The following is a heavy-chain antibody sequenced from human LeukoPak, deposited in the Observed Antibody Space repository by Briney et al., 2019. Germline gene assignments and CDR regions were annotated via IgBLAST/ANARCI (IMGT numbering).Heavy chain of an antibody. J-gene: IGHJ5*02. Sequence: PSETLSLTCTVSGGSVSSGSYYWSWIRQPPGKGLEWIGYIYYSGSTNYNPSLKSRVTISVDTSKNQFSLKLSSVTAAGTAVYYCARVLTDYDFWSGFVWFDPWGQGTLVTVSS. CDR1: GGSVSSGSYY. V-gene: IGHV4-61*01. CDR3: ARVLTDYDFWSGFVWFDP. D-gene: IGHD3-3*01. CDR2: IYYSGST.